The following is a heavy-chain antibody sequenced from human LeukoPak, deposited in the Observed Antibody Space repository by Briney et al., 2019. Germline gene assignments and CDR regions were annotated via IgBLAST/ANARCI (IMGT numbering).Heavy chain of an antibody. Sequence: GGSLRLSCAASGFTFSSYAMTWVRQAPGKGLEWVAVISGSGGNKYSADSVKGRFTISRDNSKNTLYLQMNSLRAEDTAVYYCAKGVSYDADSSCHYWGQGTLVTVSS. D-gene: IGHD3-22*01. J-gene: IGHJ4*02. CDR3: AKGVSYDADSSCHY. V-gene: IGHV3-23*01. CDR2: ISGSGGNK. CDR1: GFTFSSYA.